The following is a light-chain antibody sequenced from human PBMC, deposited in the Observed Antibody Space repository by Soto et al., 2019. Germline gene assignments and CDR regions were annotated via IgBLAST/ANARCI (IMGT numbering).Light chain of an antibody. Sequence: EVVLTQSPGTLSLSPGERATLSCRASQSVSTSFLAWYQQKPGQAPRLLIYGAFSRATGIPARFSGSGSGTDFTLTISSLEPEDFAVYYCQQRSNWPITFGQGTRLE. CDR1: QSVSTSF. V-gene: IGKV3D-20*02. CDR2: GAF. J-gene: IGKJ5*01. CDR3: QQRSNWPIT.